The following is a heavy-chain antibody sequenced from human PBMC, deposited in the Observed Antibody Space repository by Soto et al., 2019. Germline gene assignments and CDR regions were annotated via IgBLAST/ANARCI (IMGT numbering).Heavy chain of an antibody. D-gene: IGHD2-2*01. CDR3: VPNQPLDY. Sequence: QVQLVESGGGVVQPGRSLRLSCAASGFTFSSYGMHWVRQAPGKGLEWVAVISYDGSNKYYADSVKGRFIISRDNSKNTLYLQMNSLRAEDTAVYYCVPNQPLDYWGQGTLVTVSS. CDR2: ISYDGSNK. V-gene: IGHV3-30*03. CDR1: GFTFSSYG. J-gene: IGHJ4*02.